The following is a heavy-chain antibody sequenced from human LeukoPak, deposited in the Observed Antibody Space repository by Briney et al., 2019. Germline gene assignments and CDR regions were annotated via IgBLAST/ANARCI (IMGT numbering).Heavy chain of an antibody. D-gene: IGHD4-17*01. V-gene: IGHV3-48*03. CDR1: GFTFSSYE. CDR2: ISSSGSTI. CDR3: ARDPYYGDYVV. J-gene: IGHJ4*02. Sequence: PGGSLRLSCAASGFTFSSYEMNWVRHAPGKGLEWVSYISSSGSTIYYADSVKGRFTISRDNAKNSLYLQMNSLRAEDTAVYYCARDPYYGDYVVWGQGTLVTVSS.